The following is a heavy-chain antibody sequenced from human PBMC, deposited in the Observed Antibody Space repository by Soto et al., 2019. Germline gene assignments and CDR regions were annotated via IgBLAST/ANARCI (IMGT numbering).Heavy chain of an antibody. Sequence: PSETLSLTCAVYGGSFSGYYWTWIRQPPGKGLEWIGEINDSGGTDYNPSLKSRVTISIDTSKNQLSLKLSSVTAADTAVYYCARGRKGFSSSCYVDWGQGTLVTVSS. J-gene: IGHJ4*02. V-gene: IGHV4-34*01. D-gene: IGHD6-13*01. CDR1: GGSFSGYY. CDR2: INDSGGT. CDR3: ARGRKGFSSSCYVD.